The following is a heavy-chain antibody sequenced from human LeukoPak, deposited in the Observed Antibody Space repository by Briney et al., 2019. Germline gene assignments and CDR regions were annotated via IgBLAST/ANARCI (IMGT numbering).Heavy chain of an antibody. D-gene: IGHD6-13*01. CDR3: ARGRVIFIAAAGTQALDY. J-gene: IGHJ4*02. CDR2: ISSSSSYI. V-gene: IGHV3-21*01. Sequence: GGSLRLSCAASGFTFSSYSMNWVRQAPGKGLEWVSSISSSSSYIYYADSVKGRFTISRDNAKNSLYLQMNSLRAEDTAVYYCARGRVIFIAAAGTQALDYWGQGTLVTVSS. CDR1: GFTFSSYS.